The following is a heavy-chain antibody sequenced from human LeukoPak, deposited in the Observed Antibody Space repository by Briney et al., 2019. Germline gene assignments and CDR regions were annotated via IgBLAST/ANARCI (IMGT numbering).Heavy chain of an antibody. V-gene: IGHV3-7*01. Sequence: GGSLRLSCAASGFTFSSYWMSWVRKAPGKGLEWVANIKQDGSEKYYVDSVKGRFTISRDNAKNSLYLQMNSLRAEDTAVYYCARHYDFWSGYYPFDYWGQGTLVTVSS. CDR1: GFTFSSYW. CDR2: IKQDGSEK. D-gene: IGHD3-3*01. CDR3: ARHYDFWSGYYPFDY. J-gene: IGHJ4*02.